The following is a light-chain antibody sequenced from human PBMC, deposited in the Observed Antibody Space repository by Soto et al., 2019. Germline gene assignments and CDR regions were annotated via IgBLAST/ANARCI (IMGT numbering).Light chain of an antibody. CDR3: QQNFNIILT. V-gene: IGKV1-39*01. Sequence: IQLTHSPSSLSASFGDTVTITCRASQSISTYLNWWQHKPGTAPRLLISSASNLHTGVPSRFSGSGSGAAFTLTIRSLQPEDSATYFCQQNFNIILTFGGGTKVDIK. CDR2: SAS. J-gene: IGKJ4*01. CDR1: QSISTY.